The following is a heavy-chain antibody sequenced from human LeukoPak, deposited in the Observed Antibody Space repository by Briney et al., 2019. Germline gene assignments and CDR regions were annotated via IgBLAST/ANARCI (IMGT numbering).Heavy chain of an antibody. V-gene: IGHV1-18*01. J-gene: IGHJ4*02. CDR3: AWLRFDSSGYLVCFDC. CDR1: GYTFTSYG. Sequence: GASVKDSCKASGYTFTSYGISWVRQAPGQGLEWMGWISAYNGNTNYAQKLQGRVTMTTDTSTSTAYMELRCLSCDDTAVYYCAWLRFDSSGYLVCFDCWGRGTLVTVSS. CDR2: ISAYNGNT. D-gene: IGHD3-22*01.